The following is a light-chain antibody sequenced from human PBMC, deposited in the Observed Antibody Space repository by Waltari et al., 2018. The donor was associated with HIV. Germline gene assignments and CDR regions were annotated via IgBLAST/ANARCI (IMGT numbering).Light chain of an antibody. J-gene: IGLJ3*02. CDR3: GADHGSGSNFRWV. CDR1: SGYSNYK. Sequence: QPVLTQPPSASASLGASVTLTCTLSSGYSNYKVDWYQPSPGQGPRFGMRVGTGGIVGSKGDGIPDRFSVLGSGLNRYLTIKNIQEEDESDYHCGADHGSGSNFRWVFGGGTKLTVL. CDR2: VGTGGIVG. V-gene: IGLV9-49*01.